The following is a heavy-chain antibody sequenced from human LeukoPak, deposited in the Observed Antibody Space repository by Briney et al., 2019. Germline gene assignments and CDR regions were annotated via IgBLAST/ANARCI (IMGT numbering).Heavy chain of an antibody. D-gene: IGHD3-3*01. CDR1: GFTFSSYA. J-gene: IGHJ3*02. V-gene: IGHV3-23*01. CDR3: AKWMVRRDFWSGAFDI. CDR2: ISGSGYNS. Sequence: GGSLRLSCAASGFTFSSYAMTWVRQAPGKGLEWVSAISGSGYNSYYADSVKGRFTISRDNSKNTQFLQMNSLRGEDTAIYYCAKWMVRRDFWSGAFDIWGQGTMVTV.